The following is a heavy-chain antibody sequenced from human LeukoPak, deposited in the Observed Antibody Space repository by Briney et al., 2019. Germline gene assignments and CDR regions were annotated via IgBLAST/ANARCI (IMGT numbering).Heavy chain of an antibody. D-gene: IGHD1-26*01. CDR1: GFTFSSYG. V-gene: IGHV3-30*03. CDR2: ISYDGSNK. CDR3: ATQWELHPAF. Sequence: GRSLRLSCAASGFTFSSYGMHWVRQAPGKGLEWVAVISYDGSNKYYADSVKGRFTISRDNSKNTLYLQMNSLRAEDTAVYYCATQWELHPAFWGQGTLVTVSS. J-gene: IGHJ4*02.